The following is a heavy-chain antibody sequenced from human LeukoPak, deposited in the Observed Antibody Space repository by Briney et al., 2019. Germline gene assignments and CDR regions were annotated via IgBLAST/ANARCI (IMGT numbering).Heavy chain of an antibody. V-gene: IGHV4-59*01. J-gene: IGHJ1*01. Sequence: SETLSLTCTVSSVSINNYYWSWIRQPPGKGLEWIGYIYYSGSTNYNPSLKSRVTISVDTSKNQFSLNLNSVTAADTAVYYCARGGAARLHFQNWGQGTLVTVSS. CDR3: ARGGAARLHFQN. D-gene: IGHD6-6*01. CDR2: IYYSGST. CDR1: SVSINNYY.